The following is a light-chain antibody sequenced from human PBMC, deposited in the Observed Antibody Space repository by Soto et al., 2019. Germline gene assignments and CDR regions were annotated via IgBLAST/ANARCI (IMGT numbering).Light chain of an antibody. Sequence: EIVLTQSPATLSVSPWEGATLSCRASQSVSSYLAWYQQKPGQSPRLLIYGTSTRATGVPARFSGSGSGTEFTLSISSLQSEDFAVYYCHQYNFWPSFGQGTKVDIK. CDR1: QSVSSY. CDR2: GTS. V-gene: IGKV3-15*01. J-gene: IGKJ1*01. CDR3: HQYNFWPS.